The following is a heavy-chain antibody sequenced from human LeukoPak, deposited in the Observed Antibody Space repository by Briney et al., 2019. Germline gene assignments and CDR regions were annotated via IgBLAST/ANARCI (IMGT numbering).Heavy chain of an antibody. J-gene: IGHJ6*03. D-gene: IGHD5-18*01. CDR1: GGSFSGYY. V-gene: IGHV4-34*01. CDR3: ARSMPSPSPQLWLPYYYYYMDV. CDR2: INHSGST. Sequence: PSETLSLTCAVYGGSFSGYYWSWIRQPPGKWLEWIGEINHSGSTNYNPSLKSRVTISVDTSKNQFSLKLSSVTAADTAVYYCARSMPSPSPQLWLPYYYYYMDVWGTGTTVTVSS.